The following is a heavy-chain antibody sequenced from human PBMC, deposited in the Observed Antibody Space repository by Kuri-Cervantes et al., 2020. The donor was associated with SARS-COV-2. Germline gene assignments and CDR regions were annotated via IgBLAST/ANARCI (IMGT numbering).Heavy chain of an antibody. CDR2: INPDGSYT. J-gene: IGHJ4*02. CDR1: GFTFSDYY. Sequence: GGSLRLSCAASGFTFSDYYMSWIRQAPGKGLVWVSRINPDGSYTNNADSVKGRFTLSRDNAKNMLFLRMNSLRAEDTAVYYCVRDGDHWNFDYWGQGTLVTVSS. D-gene: IGHD1-1*01. V-gene: IGHV3-74*01. CDR3: VRDGDHWNFDY.